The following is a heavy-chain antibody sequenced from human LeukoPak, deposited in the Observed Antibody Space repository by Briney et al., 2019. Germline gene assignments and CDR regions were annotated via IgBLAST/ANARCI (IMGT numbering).Heavy chain of an antibody. CDR3: AKAQKYYYDSSGYPD. V-gene: IGHV3-30*18. J-gene: IGHJ4*02. D-gene: IGHD3-22*01. Sequence: GGSLRLSCAASGFTFSSYGMHWVRQAPGKGLEWVAVISYGGSNKYYADSVKGRFTISRDNSKNTLYLQMNSLRAEDTAVYYCAKAQKYYYDSSGYPDWGQGTLVTVSS. CDR1: GFTFSSYG. CDR2: ISYGGSNK.